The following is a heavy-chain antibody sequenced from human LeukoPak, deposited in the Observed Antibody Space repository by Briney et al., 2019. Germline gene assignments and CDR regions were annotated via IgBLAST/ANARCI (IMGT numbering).Heavy chain of an antibody. J-gene: IGHJ4*02. D-gene: IGHD3-3*01. Sequence: GGSLRLSCAASGFTFSSYWMTWVRQAPGKGLEWVATINQDGSEKYYVDSVKGRFTVSRDYTKNSLGLQMNSLGAEDTAVYYCARVTDYDFWSGRGSYFDYWGQGTLVTVSS. CDR3: ARVTDYDFWSGRGSYFDY. CDR2: INQDGSEK. V-gene: IGHV3-7*04. CDR1: GFTFSSYW.